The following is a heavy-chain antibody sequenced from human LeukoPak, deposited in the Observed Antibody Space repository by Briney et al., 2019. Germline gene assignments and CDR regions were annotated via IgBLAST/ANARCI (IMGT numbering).Heavy chain of an antibody. D-gene: IGHD4-17*01. CDR3: VRQREAGDYLGYFDY. CDR1: GGSISSYY. CDR2: IYYSGST. J-gene: IGHJ4*02. V-gene: IGHV4-59*08. Sequence: SETLSLTCTVSGGSISSYYWSWIRQPPGKGLEWIGYIYYSGSTNYNPSLKSRVTISVDTSKNQFSLKLSSVTAADTAVYQCVRQREAGDYLGYFDYWDQGTLVTVSS.